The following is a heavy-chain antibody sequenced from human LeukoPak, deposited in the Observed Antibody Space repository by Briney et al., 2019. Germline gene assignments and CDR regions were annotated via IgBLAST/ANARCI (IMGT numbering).Heavy chain of an antibody. CDR2: INSDGSTA. Sequence: PGGSLRLSCAASGFTFSSYYMHWVRQAPGKGLVWVSRINSDGSTASCADSVKGRFTISRDNAKNTLYLQMNSLRAEDTAVYYCARGSFYGMDVWGQGTTVTVSS. V-gene: IGHV3-74*01. CDR3: ARGSFYGMDV. CDR1: GFTFSSYY. J-gene: IGHJ6*02.